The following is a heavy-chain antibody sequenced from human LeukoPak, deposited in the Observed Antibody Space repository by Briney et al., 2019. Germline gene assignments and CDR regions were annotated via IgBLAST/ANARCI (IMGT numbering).Heavy chain of an antibody. V-gene: IGHV3-74*01. CDR2: INSDGSSR. J-gene: IGHJ6*03. CDR3: AKDRSSGLYYYYMDV. Sequence: GGSLRLSCAASGFTFSNYWMHWVRQAPGKGMVWVSRINSDGSSRNYADSVKGRFTISRDNAKNSLYLQMNSLRAEDTALYYCAKDRSSGLYYYYMDVWGKGTTVTVSS. D-gene: IGHD6-6*01. CDR1: GFTFSNYW.